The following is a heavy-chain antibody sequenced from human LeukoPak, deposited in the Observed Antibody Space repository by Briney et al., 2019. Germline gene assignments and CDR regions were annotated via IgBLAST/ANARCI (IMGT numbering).Heavy chain of an antibody. Sequence: SETLSLTCTVSGGSISSYYWGWIRQPPGKGLEWIAYISDIGSINYNPSLKSRVTISLDTSKNQFSLKLSSVTAADTAVYYCAGHHPRNTVDFWGQGTLVTVS. D-gene: IGHD2/OR15-2a*01. CDR1: GGSISSYY. CDR3: AGHHPRNTVDF. J-gene: IGHJ4*02. V-gene: IGHV4-59*08. CDR2: ISDIGSI.